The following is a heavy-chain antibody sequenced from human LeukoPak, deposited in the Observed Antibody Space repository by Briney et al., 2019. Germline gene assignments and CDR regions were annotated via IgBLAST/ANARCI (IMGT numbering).Heavy chain of an antibody. J-gene: IGHJ5*02. CDR3: ARGGGYYYDSSGP. CDR2: IYYSGST. D-gene: IGHD3-22*01. Sequence: SQTLSLTCAVSGGSISSGGYYWSWIRQHPGKGLEWIGYIYYSGSTYYNPSLKSRVTISVDTSKNQFSLELSSVTAADTAVYYCARGGGYYYDSSGPWGQGTLVTVSS. CDR1: GGSISSGGYY. V-gene: IGHV4-31*11.